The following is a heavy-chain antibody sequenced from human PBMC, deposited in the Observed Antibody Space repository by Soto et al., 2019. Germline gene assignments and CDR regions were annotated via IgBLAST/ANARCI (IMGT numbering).Heavy chain of an antibody. V-gene: IGHV4-59*01. D-gene: IGHD3-22*01. CDR3: ARTADYYDSSVEGASAI. CDR1: GGSISSYY. Sequence: SETLSLTSTVSGGSISSYYWSWIRQPPGKGLEWIGYIYYSGSTNYNPSLKSRVTISVDTSKNQFSLKLSSVTAADTAVYYCARTADYYDSSVEGASAIWGQAKM. J-gene: IGHJ3*02. CDR2: IYYSGST.